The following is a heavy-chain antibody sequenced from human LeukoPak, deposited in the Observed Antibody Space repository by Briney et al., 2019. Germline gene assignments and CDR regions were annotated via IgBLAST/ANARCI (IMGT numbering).Heavy chain of an antibody. Sequence: RASVKVSCKASGYTFTGYYIHWVRQAPGQGLEWMGWINPNSGVTNYAQKFQGRVTMTRDTSISTAYMELSRLRSDDTAVSYGARASTVTPNFDYWGQGTLVTVSS. D-gene: IGHD4-17*01. CDR1: GYTFTGYY. V-gene: IGHV1-2*02. CDR3: ARASTVTPNFDY. J-gene: IGHJ4*02. CDR2: INPNSGVT.